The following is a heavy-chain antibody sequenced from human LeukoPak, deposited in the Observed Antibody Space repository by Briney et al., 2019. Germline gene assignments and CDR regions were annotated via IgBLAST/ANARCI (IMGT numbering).Heavy chain of an antibody. D-gene: IGHD5-12*01. J-gene: IGHJ4*02. CDR2: INHSGST. Sequence: SETLSLTCAVYGGSFSGYYWSWIRQPPGKGLEWIGEINHSGSTNYNPSLESRVTISVDTSKNQFSLKLSSVTAADTAVYYCARGRRRGYPGHWGQGTLVTVSS. CDR1: GGSFSGYY. V-gene: IGHV4-34*01. CDR3: ARGRRRGYPGH.